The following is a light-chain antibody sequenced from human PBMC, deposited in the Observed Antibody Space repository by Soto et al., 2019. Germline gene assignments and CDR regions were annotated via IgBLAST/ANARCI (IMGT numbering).Light chain of an antibody. CDR2: SAS. CDR3: QQYDSSSYT. J-gene: IGKJ2*01. V-gene: IGKV3-20*01. CDR1: QSVSSSY. Sequence: EIVLTQSPGTLSLSPGERATLSCRASQSVSSSYLAWYQQKPGQAPRLLIYSASSRATGIPDRFSGSGSGTDFTLTISRLEPEDFAVYYCQQYDSSSYTFGQGTKLEIK.